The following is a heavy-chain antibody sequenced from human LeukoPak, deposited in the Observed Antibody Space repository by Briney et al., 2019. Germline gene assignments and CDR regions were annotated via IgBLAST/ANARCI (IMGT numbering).Heavy chain of an antibody. V-gene: IGHV3-23*01. CDR3: AKPRPSIAVAVEDWFDP. Sequence: GGSLRLSCAASGFTFSSYSMNWVRQAPGKGLEWVSAISGSGGSTYYADSVKGRFTISRDNSKNTLYLQMNSLRAEDTAVYYCAKPRPSIAVAVEDWFDPWGQGTLVTVSS. CDR1: GFTFSSYS. J-gene: IGHJ5*02. D-gene: IGHD6-19*01. CDR2: ISGSGGST.